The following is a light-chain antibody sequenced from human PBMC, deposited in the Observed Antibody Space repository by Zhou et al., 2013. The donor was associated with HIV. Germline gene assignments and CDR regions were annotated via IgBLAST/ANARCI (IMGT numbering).Light chain of an antibody. J-gene: IGKJ2*01. Sequence: EIVLTQSPGTLSLSPGGRATLSCRDSQSVNSRYFAWYQQKPGQAPRLLIYGASSRATGIPDRFSGSGSGTDFTRTISRQEPEDFAVYYCQQRSNWPNTFGQGTKLEIK. CDR1: QSVNSRY. CDR3: QQRSNWPNT. CDR2: GAS. V-gene: IGKV3D-20*02.